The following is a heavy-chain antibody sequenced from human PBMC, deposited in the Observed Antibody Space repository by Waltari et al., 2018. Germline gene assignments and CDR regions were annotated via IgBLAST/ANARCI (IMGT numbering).Heavy chain of an antibody. CDR2: INHSGST. J-gene: IGHJ5*02. Sequence: QVQLQQWGAGLLKPSETLSLTCAVYGGSFSGYYWSWIRQPPGKGLEWIGEINHSGSTTYNPSLKSRVTISVDTSKNQFSLKLSSVTAADTAVYYCARGLARIAVAGGFDPWGQGTLVTVSS. CDR1: GGSFSGYY. CDR3: ARGLARIAVAGGFDP. D-gene: IGHD6-19*01. V-gene: IGHV4-34*01.